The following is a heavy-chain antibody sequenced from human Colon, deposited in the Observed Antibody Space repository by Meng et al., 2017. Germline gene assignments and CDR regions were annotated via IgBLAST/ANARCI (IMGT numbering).Heavy chain of an antibody. D-gene: IGHD1-26*01. CDR3: AKDGSGGDLLSNFDH. CDR2: ISWNSGRI. CDR1: GFTFNDYA. J-gene: IGHJ4*02. Sequence: SLKISCAASGFTFNDYAMHWVRQAPGKGLEWVSGISWNSGRIAYADSVKGRFTSSRDNAKNSLYLQMNSLRVEDTAIYYCAKDGSGGDLLSNFDHWGQGTLVTVSS. V-gene: IGHV3-9*01.